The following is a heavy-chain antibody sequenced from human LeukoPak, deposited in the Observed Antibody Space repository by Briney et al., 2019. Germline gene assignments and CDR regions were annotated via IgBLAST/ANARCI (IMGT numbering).Heavy chain of an antibody. V-gene: IGHV3-23*01. Sequence: GGSLRLSCAASGFSFSSYGMSWVRQAPGKGLEWVSAISGSGGSTYYADSVKGRFTISRDNSKNTLYLQMNSLRAEDTAVYYCARRSGIAVAGAFDYWGQGTLVTVSS. CDR3: ARRSGIAVAGAFDY. CDR2: ISGSGGST. J-gene: IGHJ4*02. D-gene: IGHD6-19*01. CDR1: GFSFSSYG.